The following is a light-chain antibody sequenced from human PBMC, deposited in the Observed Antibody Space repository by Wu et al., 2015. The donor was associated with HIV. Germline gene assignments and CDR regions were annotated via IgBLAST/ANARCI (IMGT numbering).Light chain of an antibody. CDR1: QSISSW. V-gene: IGKV1-5*03. CDR2: KAS. CDR3: QQYNSYRYR. J-gene: IGKJ2*03. Sequence: DIQMTQSPSTLSASVGDRVTITCRASQSISSWLAWYQQKPGKAPKLLIYKASSLESGVPSRFSGSGSGTEFTLTISSLQPDDFATYYCQQYNSYRYRFCQGPSWRSN.